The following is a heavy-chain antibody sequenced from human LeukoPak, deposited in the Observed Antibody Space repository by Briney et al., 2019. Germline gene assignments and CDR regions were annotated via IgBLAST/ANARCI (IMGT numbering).Heavy chain of an antibody. CDR1: GFTVSNNY. D-gene: IGHD3-22*01. CDR2: ISGSGGNT. V-gene: IGHV3-23*01. Sequence: PGGSLRLSCAASGFTVSNNYMSWVRQSPGKGLEWVSAISGSGGNTYSADSVKGRCTISRDNSKQTLFLHMNSLRAEDTAVYYCARGMSATSGYLELEYWGQGTLVTVST. CDR3: ARGMSATSGYLELEY. J-gene: IGHJ4*02.